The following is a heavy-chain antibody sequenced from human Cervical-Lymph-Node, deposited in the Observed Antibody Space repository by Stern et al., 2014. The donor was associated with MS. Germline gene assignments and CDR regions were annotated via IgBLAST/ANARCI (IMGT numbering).Heavy chain of an antibody. CDR2: LFWDDDN. D-gene: IGHD2-15*01. CDR1: GFSVATAGVG. V-gene: IGHV2-5*02. Sequence: QVTLKESGPTLVKPTQTVTLTCTLSGFSVATAGVGVGWIRQPPGKALEWLGLLFWDDDNLYSPSLKNSLTIIKDTSKNQVVLTMTNVDPVDTATYYCAHSRVKYCRGGTCYSSLFDYWGQGTLVTVSS. CDR3: AHSRVKYCRGGTCYSSLFDY. J-gene: IGHJ4*02.